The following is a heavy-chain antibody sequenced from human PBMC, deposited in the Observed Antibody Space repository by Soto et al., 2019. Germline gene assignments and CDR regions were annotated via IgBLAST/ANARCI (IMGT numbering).Heavy chain of an antibody. J-gene: IGHJ6*02. Sequence: PSETLSLTCAVYGGSFSGYYWSWIRQPPGKGLEWIGEINHSGSTNYNPSLKSRVTISVDTSKNQFSLKLNSVTAADTAVYYCARGRGVVRKSYYYYGMDVWGQGTTVTVSS. V-gene: IGHV4-34*01. CDR3: ARGRGVVRKSYYYYGMDV. D-gene: IGHD3-3*01. CDR1: GGSFSGYY. CDR2: INHSGST.